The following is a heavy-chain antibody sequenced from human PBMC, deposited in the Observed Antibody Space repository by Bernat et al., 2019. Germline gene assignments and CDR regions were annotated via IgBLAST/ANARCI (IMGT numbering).Heavy chain of an antibody. CDR3: ARDRIAVAGRAWDY. CDR1: GYTFTSYA. Sequence: QVQLVQSGAEVKKPGASVKVSCEASGYTFTSYAMHWVRQAPGQRLEWMGWINAGNGNTKYSQKFQGRVTITRDTSASTAYMELSSLRSEDTAVYYCARDRIAVAGRAWDYWGQGTLVTVSS. CDR2: INAGNGNT. J-gene: IGHJ4*02. D-gene: IGHD6-19*01. V-gene: IGHV1-3*01.